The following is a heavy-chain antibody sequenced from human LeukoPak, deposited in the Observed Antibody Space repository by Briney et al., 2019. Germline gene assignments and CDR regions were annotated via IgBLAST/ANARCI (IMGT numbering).Heavy chain of an antibody. CDR2: INSDGSST. V-gene: IGHV3-74*01. CDR1: GFTFSSYW. D-gene: IGHD6-19*01. Sequence: GGSLRLSCAASGFTFSSYWMHWVRQAPGKGLVWVSRINSDGSSTSYADSVKGRFTISRDNAKNTLYLQMNSLRAEDTAVYYCASGSPPSPIAVAAPGFDYWGQGTLVTVSS. CDR3: ASGSPPSPIAVAAPGFDY. J-gene: IGHJ4*02.